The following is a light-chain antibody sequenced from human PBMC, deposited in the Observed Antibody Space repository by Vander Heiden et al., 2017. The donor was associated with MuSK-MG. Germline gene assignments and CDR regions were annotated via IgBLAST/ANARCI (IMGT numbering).Light chain of an antibody. CDR1: QSSSSW. CDR3: LQYASYSTT. J-gene: IGKJ2*01. CDR2: KTS. V-gene: IGKV1-5*03. Sequence: DIQMTQSSSTLSASVGARVAITCRSSQSSSSWLAWYQQKPGKAPKLLIYKTSSLESGVPSRFSGSGSGTEFTLTISSVQPDDFATYYCLQYASYSTTFGQGTKLEIK.